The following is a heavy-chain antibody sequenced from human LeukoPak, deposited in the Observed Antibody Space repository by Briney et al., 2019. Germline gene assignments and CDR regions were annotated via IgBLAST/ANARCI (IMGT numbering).Heavy chain of an antibody. V-gene: IGHV4-39*02. CDR2: IYYSGST. J-gene: IGHJ5*02. D-gene: IGHD2-8*01. CDR1: GGSISSSSYY. Sequence: PSETLSLTCTVSGGSISSSSYYWGWIRQPPGKGLEWIGSIYYSGSTYYNPSLKSRVTISVDTSKNQFSLKLSFVTAADTAVYYCAREGMRWFDPWGQGTLVTVSS. CDR3: AREGMRWFDP.